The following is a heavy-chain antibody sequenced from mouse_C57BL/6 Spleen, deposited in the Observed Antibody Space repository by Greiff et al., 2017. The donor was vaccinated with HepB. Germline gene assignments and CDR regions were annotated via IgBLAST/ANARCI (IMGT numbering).Heavy chain of an antibody. CDR1: GFTFSSYG. D-gene: IGHD2-3*01. CDR2: ISSGGSYT. V-gene: IGHV5-6*01. CDR3: ARRMGNYYAMDY. J-gene: IGHJ4*01. Sequence: EVQGVESGGDLVKPGGSLKLSCAASGFTFSSYGMSWVRQTPDKRLEWVATISSGGSYTYYPDSVKGRFTISRDNAKNTLYLQMSSLKSEDTALYCCARRMGNYYAMDYWGKGTSVTVSS.